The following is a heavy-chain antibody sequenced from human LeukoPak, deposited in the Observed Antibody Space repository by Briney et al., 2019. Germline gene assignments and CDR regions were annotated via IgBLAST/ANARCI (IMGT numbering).Heavy chain of an antibody. CDR2: INPSGGST. CDR1: GYTLTSYY. V-gene: IGHV1-46*03. J-gene: IGHJ4*02. Sequence: ASVKVSCKASGYTLTSYYMHWVRQAPGQGLEWMGIINPSGGSTSYAQKFQGRVTMTRDTSTSTVYMELSSLRSEDTAVYYCARNPEVYDSSGYPRYFDYWGQGTLVTVSS. D-gene: IGHD3-22*01. CDR3: ARNPEVYDSSGYPRYFDY.